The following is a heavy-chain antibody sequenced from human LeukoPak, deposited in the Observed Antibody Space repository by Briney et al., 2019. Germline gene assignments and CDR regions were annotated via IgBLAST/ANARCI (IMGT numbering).Heavy chain of an antibody. CDR1: GGSISSGGYS. Sequence: SETLSLTCAVSGGSISSGGYSWSWIRQPPGKGLEWIGYIYHSGSTYYNPSLKSRVTISVDRSKNQFSLKLSSVTAADTAVYYCARFLKLLAWGYCSSTSCSAFDYWGQGTLVTVSS. D-gene: IGHD2-2*01. CDR2: IYHSGST. V-gene: IGHV4-30-2*01. CDR3: ARFLKLLAWGYCSSTSCSAFDY. J-gene: IGHJ4*02.